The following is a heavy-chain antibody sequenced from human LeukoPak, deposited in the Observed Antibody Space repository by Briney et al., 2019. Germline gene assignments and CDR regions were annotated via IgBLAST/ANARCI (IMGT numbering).Heavy chain of an antibody. V-gene: IGHV3-53*01. Sequence: PGGALSLSCAASGFTISSNYMSWVRQAPGKGLEGVSVIYSGGSTYYADSVKGRFTISRDNSKNTLYLQMNSLRAEDTAVYYCASRRDYSNLYYFDYWGQGTLVTVSS. CDR1: GFTISSNY. D-gene: IGHD4-11*01. CDR3: ASRRDYSNLYYFDY. CDR2: IYSGGST. J-gene: IGHJ4*02.